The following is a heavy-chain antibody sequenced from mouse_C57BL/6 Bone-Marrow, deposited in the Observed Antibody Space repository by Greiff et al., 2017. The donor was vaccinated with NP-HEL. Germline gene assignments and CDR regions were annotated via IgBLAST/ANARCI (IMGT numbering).Heavy chain of an antibody. CDR3: ARLGLWSGFAY. D-gene: IGHD1-1*02. CDR2: IDPSDSYT. CDR1: GYTFTSYW. V-gene: IGHV1-59*01. Sequence: QVQLQQPGAELVRPGTSVKLSCKASGYTFTSYWMHWVKQRPGQGLEWIGVIDPSDSYTNYNQKFKGKATLTVDTSSSTAYMQLSSLTSEDAAVYYCARLGLWSGFAYWGQGTLVTVPA. J-gene: IGHJ3*01.